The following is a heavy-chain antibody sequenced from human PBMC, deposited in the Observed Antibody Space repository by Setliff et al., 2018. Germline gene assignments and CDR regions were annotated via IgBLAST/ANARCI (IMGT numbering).Heavy chain of an antibody. CDR1: GGSFSDSY. CDR3: ASLGMTTMMDWYFDL. Sequence: SETLSLTCAVYGGSFSDSYWSWIRQPPGKGLEWIGDINYLGNTNYNPSLKTRVTISIDTSKSQFSLKLSSVTAADTAVYYCASLGMTTMMDWYFDLWGRGTLVTVSS. J-gene: IGHJ2*01. V-gene: IGHV4-34*01. CDR2: INYLGNT. D-gene: IGHD4-4*01.